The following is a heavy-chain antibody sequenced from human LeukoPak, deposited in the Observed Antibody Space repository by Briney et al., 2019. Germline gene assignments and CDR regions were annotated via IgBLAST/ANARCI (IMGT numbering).Heavy chain of an antibody. CDR1: GGSFSGYY. V-gene: IGHV4-34*01. Sequence: SETLSLTCAVYGGSFSGYYWSWIRQPPGKGLEWIGEINHSGSTNYNPSLKSRATISVDTSKNQFSLKLSSVTAADTAVYYCARGEPPLDTAMGGLGYWGQGTLVTVSS. CDR2: INHSGST. J-gene: IGHJ4*02. D-gene: IGHD5-18*01. CDR3: ARGEPPLDTAMGGLGY.